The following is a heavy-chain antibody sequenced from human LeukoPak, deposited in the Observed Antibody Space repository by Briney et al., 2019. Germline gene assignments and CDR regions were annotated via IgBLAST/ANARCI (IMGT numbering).Heavy chain of an antibody. Sequence: GGSLRLSCAASGFTFSSYEMSWVRQAPGKGLEWVSYISSSGSTIYYADSVKGRFTISRDNAKNSLYLQMNSLRAEDTAVYYCAKDQYRFSRGSLADWGQGTLVTVSS. J-gene: IGHJ4*02. V-gene: IGHV3-48*03. D-gene: IGHD1-26*01. CDR1: GFTFSSYE. CDR2: ISSSGSTI. CDR3: AKDQYRFSRGSLAD.